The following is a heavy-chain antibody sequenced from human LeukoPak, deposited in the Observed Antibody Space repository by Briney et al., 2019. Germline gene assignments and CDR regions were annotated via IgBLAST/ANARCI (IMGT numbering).Heavy chain of an antibody. CDR2: IWYDGSNK. D-gene: IGHD5-18*01. J-gene: IGHJ4*02. CDR1: GFTFSSYA. CDR3: ARGYSYDVEYYFDY. V-gene: IGHV3-33*08. Sequence: RTGGSLRLSCAASGFTFSSYALPWVPQAPGKGLEGVAVIWYDGSNKYYADSVKGRFTISRDNSKNTLYLQMNSLRAEDTAVYYCARGYSYDVEYYFDYWGQGTLVTVSS.